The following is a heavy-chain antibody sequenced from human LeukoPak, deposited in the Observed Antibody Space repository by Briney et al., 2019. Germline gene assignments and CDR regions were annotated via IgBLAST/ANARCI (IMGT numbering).Heavy chain of an antibody. CDR3: ARVRKTQIYNYGSLDYDYYMDG. Sequence: SETLSLTCTVSGGSISSNYWSWIRQPPGKGLEWIGYISYSGNTNYDPSLKSRVTISVDTSKNQFSLKLSSVTAADTAVYYCARVRKTQIYNYGSLDYDYYMDGWGKGTTVTVSS. CDR2: ISYSGNT. J-gene: IGHJ6*03. CDR1: GGSISSNY. D-gene: IGHD5-18*01. V-gene: IGHV4-59*01.